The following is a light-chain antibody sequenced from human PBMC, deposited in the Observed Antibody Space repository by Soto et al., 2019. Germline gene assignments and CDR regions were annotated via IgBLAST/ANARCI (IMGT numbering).Light chain of an antibody. V-gene: IGKV3-15*01. CDR1: ESVTNY. J-gene: IGKJ1*01. CDR3: QQYNNWPPKT. CDR2: GAS. Sequence: PGERGTLSCRASESVTNYLAWYQQKPGQAPRLLIYGASTRATGIPARFSGSGSGTEFTLTISSLQSEDFAVYYCQQYNNWPPKTFGQGTKVDIK.